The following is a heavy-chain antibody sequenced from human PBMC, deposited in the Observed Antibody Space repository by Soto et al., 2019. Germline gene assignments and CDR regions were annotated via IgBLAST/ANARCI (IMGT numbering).Heavy chain of an antibody. CDR1: GFTFSSYG. CDR3: ARVGGRLGSGWHNFDY. D-gene: IGHD6-19*01. Sequence: GGSLRLSCAASGFTFSSYGMHWVRQAPGKGLEWVAVIWYDGSNKYYADSVKGRFTISRDNSKNTLYLQMNSLRAEDTAVYYCARVGGRLGSGWHNFDYWGQGTLVTVSS. CDR2: IWYDGSNK. V-gene: IGHV3-33*01. J-gene: IGHJ4*02.